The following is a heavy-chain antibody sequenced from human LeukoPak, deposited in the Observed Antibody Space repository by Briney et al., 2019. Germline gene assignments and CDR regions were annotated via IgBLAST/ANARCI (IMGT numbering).Heavy chain of an antibody. J-gene: IGHJ3*02. CDR2: TWYDGSRK. V-gene: IGHV3-33*01. Sequence: AGGSLRLSCAASGFTFSRYGMHWVRQAPGKGLEWVAVTWYDGSRKYYVDSVEGRFTISRDNNRNILYLQMNSLRPEDTAVYYCARGYDILTGSLNDAFDIWGQGTMVTVSS. CDR3: ARGYDILTGSLNDAFDI. CDR1: GFTFSRYG. D-gene: IGHD3-9*01.